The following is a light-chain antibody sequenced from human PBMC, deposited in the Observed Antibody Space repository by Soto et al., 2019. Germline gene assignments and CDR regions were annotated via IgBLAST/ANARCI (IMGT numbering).Light chain of an antibody. CDR3: GTWDSSLRRHVV. CDR1: SSNIGNNY. Sequence: QSVLTQPPSVSVAPGQKVTISCSGSSSNIGNNYVSWYQQLPGTAPKLLIYDNNKRPSGIPDRFSGSKSGTSATLGITGLQTGDEADYYCGTWDSSLRRHVVFGGGTKLTVL. J-gene: IGLJ2*01. CDR2: DNN. V-gene: IGLV1-51*01.